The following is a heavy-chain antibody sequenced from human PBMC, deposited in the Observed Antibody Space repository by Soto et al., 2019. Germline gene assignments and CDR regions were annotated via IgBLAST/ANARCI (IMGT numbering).Heavy chain of an antibody. CDR3: ARDRYYGSGSPIYYFDY. CDR1: GGSISSSNW. D-gene: IGHD3-10*01. J-gene: IGHJ4*02. Sequence: QVQLQESGPGLVKPSGTLSLTCSVSGGSISSSNWWSWVRQPPGKGLEWIGEIYHSGSTNYNPSLKSRVTISVDKSTNQFSLKLSSVTAADTAVYYCARDRYYGSGSPIYYFDYWGQGTLVTVSS. V-gene: IGHV4-4*02. CDR2: IYHSGST.